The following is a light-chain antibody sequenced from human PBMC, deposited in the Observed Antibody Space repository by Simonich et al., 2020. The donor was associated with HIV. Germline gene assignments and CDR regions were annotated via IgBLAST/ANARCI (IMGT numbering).Light chain of an antibody. CDR2: GAS. CDR1: QSISNN. V-gene: IGKV3-15*01. J-gene: IGKJ2*01. CDR3: QQYNNWPLF. Sequence: EIMMTQSPATLSVSPGERATLSCRASQSISNNLAWYQQKPGQAPRLLIYGASTRATGIPARFSGSGSGTEFTLTISSMQSEDFAVYYCQQYNNWPLFFGQGTKLEIK.